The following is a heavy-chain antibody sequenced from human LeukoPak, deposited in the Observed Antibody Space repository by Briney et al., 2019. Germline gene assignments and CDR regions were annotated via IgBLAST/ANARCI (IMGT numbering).Heavy chain of an antibody. D-gene: IGHD2-2*01. CDR2: ISGSGGST. CDR1: GFTFSSYA. J-gene: IGHJ4*02. Sequence: GGSLRLSCAASGFTFSSYAMSWVRQAPGKGLEWVSAISGSGGSTYYADSVKGRFTISRDNSKNTLYLQMNSLRAEGTAVYYCAKDPTCSSTSCYVIWGQGTLVTVSS. CDR3: AKDPTCSSTSCYVI. V-gene: IGHV3-23*01.